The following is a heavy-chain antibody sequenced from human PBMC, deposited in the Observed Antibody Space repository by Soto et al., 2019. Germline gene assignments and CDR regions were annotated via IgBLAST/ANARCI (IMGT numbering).Heavy chain of an antibody. J-gene: IGHJ5*02. CDR2: VYSSGST. Sequence: SETLSLTCTVSGDSITSYNWNWLRQPPGKALEWIGYVYSSGSTNYNPSLKSRVTISVDTSRNQFSLKVNSVTAADPAVFFCGRRAVVAVPGGLENWPDPWAKGILVTVPS. D-gene: IGHD2-21*01. V-gene: IGHV4-59*01. CDR3: GRRAVVAVPGGLENWPDP. CDR1: GDSITSYN.